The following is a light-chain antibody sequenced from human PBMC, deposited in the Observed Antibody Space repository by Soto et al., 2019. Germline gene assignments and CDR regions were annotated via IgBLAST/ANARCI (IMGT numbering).Light chain of an antibody. CDR2: DNN. CDR1: SSNIGNNY. CDR3: ATWDGSLPGEV. J-gene: IGLJ2*01. Sequence: QSVLTQSPSVSAAPGPKVTISCSGSSSNIGNNYVSWYQQLPGTAPKLLIYDNNKRPSGIPDRFSGSKSGTSGTLDITGLQSGVEADYYCATWDGSLPGEVFGGGTQLTVL. V-gene: IGLV1-51*01.